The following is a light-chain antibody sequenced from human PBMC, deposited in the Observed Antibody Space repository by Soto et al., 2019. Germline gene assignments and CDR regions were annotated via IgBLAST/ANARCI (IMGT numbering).Light chain of an antibody. Sequence: QSVLTQPASVSGSPGQSVSISCSGTSSDIGDYKYVSWYQQHPGKAPKLVISEVNNRPLGVSNRFSGSKSGNTASLTISALQAEDEAEYYCSSYKTSITVFGGGTKLTVL. V-gene: IGLV2-14*01. CDR1: SSDIGDYKY. J-gene: IGLJ3*02. CDR2: EVN. CDR3: SSYKTSITV.